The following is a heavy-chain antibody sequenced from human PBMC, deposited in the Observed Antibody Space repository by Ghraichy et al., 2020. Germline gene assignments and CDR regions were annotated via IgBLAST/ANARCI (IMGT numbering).Heavy chain of an antibody. J-gene: IGHJ4*02. V-gene: IGHV3-48*02. D-gene: IGHD1-26*01. CDR3: ARDFYGTSGSYYGLSEY. CDR1: GFIFSSYS. CDR2: ISGSSSTI. Sequence: GESLNISCAASGFIFSSYSMNWVRQAPGKGLEWVSYISGSSSTIHYADSVKGRFTISRDNAKNSLYLQMSSLRDEDTAVYYCARDFYGTSGSYYGLSEYWGQGALVTVSS.